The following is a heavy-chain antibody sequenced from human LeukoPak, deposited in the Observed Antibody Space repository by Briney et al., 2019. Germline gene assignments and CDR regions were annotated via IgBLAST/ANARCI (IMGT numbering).Heavy chain of an antibody. CDR1: GGSFSGYY. D-gene: IGHD3-9*01. V-gene: IGHV4-34*01. CDR2: INHSGST. J-gene: IGHJ3*02. CDR3: ARALTYYDIFSLPFNPRGAFDI. Sequence: SETLSLTCAVSGGSFSGYYWSWIRQPPGKGLEWIGEINHSGSTNYNPSLKSRVTISVDTSKNQFSLKLSSVTAADTAVYYCARALTYYDIFSLPFNPRGAFDIWGQGTMVTVSS.